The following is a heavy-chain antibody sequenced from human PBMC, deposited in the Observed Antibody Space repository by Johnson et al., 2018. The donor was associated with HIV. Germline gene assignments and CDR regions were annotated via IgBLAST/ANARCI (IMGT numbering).Heavy chain of an antibody. V-gene: IGHV3-20*04. CDR3: ARVEYWNHDSDAFYI. D-gene: IGHD1-1*01. J-gene: IGHJ3*02. CDR2: INWNGGST. CDR1: GFTFNDYG. Sequence: VQLVESGGGVVRPGGSLRLSCAASGFTFNDYGMSWVRQVPGKGLEWVSGINWNGGSTGYADSVKGRFTISRDNAKNSLYLQMNSLRAEDTALYFCARVEYWNHDSDAFYIWGQGTMVTVFS.